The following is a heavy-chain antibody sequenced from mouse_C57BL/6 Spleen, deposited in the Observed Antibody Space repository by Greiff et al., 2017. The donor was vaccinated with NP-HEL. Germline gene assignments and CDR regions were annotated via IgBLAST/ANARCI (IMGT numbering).Heavy chain of an antibody. J-gene: IGHJ2*01. CDR2: IHPNSGST. CDR1: GYTFTSYW. Sequence: QVQLQQPGAELVKPGASVKLSCKASGYTFTSYWMHWVKQRPGQGLEWIGMIHPNSGSTNYNEKFKSKATLTVDKSSSTAYMQLSSLTSEDSAVYYCTRRGTYWDGNFDYWGQGTTLTVSS. D-gene: IGHD4-1*01. V-gene: IGHV1-64*01. CDR3: TRRGTYWDGNFDY.